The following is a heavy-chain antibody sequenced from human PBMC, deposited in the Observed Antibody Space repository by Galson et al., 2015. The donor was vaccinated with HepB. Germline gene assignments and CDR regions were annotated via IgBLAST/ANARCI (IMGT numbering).Heavy chain of an antibody. D-gene: IGHD4-17*01. CDR3: ARHLTHDYGDYHFDY. Sequence: QSGAEVKKPGESLKISCKGSGYSFTSYWIGWVRQMPGKGLEWMGIIYPGDSDTRYSPSFQGQVTISADKSISTAYLQWSSLKASDTAMYYCARHLTHDYGDYHFDYWGQGTLVTVSS. CDR1: GYSFTSYW. V-gene: IGHV5-51*01. CDR2: IYPGDSDT. J-gene: IGHJ4*02.